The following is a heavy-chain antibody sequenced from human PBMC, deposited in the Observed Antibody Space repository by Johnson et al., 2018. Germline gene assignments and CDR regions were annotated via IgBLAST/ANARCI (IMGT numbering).Heavy chain of an antibody. J-gene: IGHJ6*02. CDR2: ISYDGSNK. Sequence: QVQLVESGGGVVQPGRSLRLSCAASGFTFSSYGMHWVRQAPGKGLEWVAVISYDGSNKYYADSVKGRFTISRDNSKNTLYLQMNSLRAEDTAVYYCAKDAQFLEGLGVGMDVWGQGTTVTVSS. D-gene: IGHD3-3*01. CDR3: AKDAQFLEGLGVGMDV. V-gene: IGHV3-30*18. CDR1: GFTFSSYG.